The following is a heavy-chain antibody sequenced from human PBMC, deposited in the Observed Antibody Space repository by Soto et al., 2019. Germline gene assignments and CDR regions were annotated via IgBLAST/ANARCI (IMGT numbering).Heavy chain of an antibody. V-gene: IGHV3-9*01. CDR1: GFTFDAYT. J-gene: IGHJ4*02. CDR2: LSWNSDYI. CDR3: ARGDSGWAAFDY. D-gene: IGHD6-19*01. Sequence: EVQLVESGGGLIRPGRSLRLSCVASGFTFDAYTMHWVRQAPGKGLEWVSGLSWNSDYIGYADSVRGRFTISRDNAKNSLYLQSNSLRAEDTAFYYCARGDSGWAAFDYWGQGTLVTVSS.